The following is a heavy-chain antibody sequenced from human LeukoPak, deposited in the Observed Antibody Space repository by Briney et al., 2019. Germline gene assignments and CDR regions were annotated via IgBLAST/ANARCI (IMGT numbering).Heavy chain of an antibody. V-gene: IGHV1-2*02. J-gene: IGHJ4*02. CDR1: GYTFTGYY. Sequence: ASVKVSCKASGYTFTGYYMHWVRQAPGQGLEWMGWINPNSGGTNYAQKFQGRVTMTRDTSISTAYMELSRLRSDDTAVYYRARVKREWRLLFYFDYWGQGTLVTVSS. D-gene: IGHD2-21*02. CDR3: ARVKREWRLLFYFDY. CDR2: INPNSGGT.